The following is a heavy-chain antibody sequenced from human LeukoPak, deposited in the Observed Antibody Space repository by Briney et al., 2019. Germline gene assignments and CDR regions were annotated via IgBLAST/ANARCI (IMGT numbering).Heavy chain of an antibody. CDR2: INSGSTYT. D-gene: IGHD1-1*01. CDR1: GFTFSSYM. CDR3: ARSLTTLTYEGY. J-gene: IGHJ4*02. V-gene: IGHV3-21*01. Sequence: GGSLRLSCAASGFTFSSYMMNWVRQAPGKGLEWVSSINSGSTYTYYTESVKGRFTVSGDNAKNSLFLQMNSLRAEDTAIYYCARSLTTLTYEGYWGQGTLVTVSS.